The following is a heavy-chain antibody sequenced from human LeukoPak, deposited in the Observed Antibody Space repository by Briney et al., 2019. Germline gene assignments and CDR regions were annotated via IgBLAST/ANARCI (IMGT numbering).Heavy chain of an antibody. CDR3: ARVLRYCSGGNCYSGGLGYMDV. CDR2: ISSGSSAI. D-gene: IGHD2-15*01. J-gene: IGHJ6*03. V-gene: IGHV3-21*04. CDR1: GFTFTTYS. Sequence: GGSLRLSCEASGFTFTTYSMTWVRQAPGKGLEWVSIISSGSSAIFSADSVKGRFTISRDNAKNSLFLQMNSLRAEDTAVYYCARVLRYCSGGNCYSGGLGYMDVWGKGTTVTISS.